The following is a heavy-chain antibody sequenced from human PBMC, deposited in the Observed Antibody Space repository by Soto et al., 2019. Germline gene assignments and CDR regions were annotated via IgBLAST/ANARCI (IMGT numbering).Heavy chain of an antibody. Sequence: QVQLQESGPGLVKPSQTLSLTCTVSGDSISSGSYYWSWIRQHPGKGLEWIGYIYYSGSTYYNPSLKSRVTFSVDTSKNQFSLKLSSVTAADTAVYYCARLTDYPLAIGNWGQGTLVTVSS. CDR1: GDSISSGSYY. V-gene: IGHV4-31*03. J-gene: IGHJ4*02. CDR3: ARLTDYPLAIGN. CDR2: IYYSGST. D-gene: IGHD4-17*01.